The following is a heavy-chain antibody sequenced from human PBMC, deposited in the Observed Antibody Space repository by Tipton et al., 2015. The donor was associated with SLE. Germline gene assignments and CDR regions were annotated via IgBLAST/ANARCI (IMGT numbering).Heavy chain of an antibody. CDR2: INHSGST. CDR1: GGSFRGYY. D-gene: IGHD3-3*01. V-gene: IGHV4-34*01. J-gene: IGHJ3*02. CDR3: ARGKDYDFWSGYYRRDASDI. Sequence: TLSLTCAVYGGSFRGYYWSWIRQPPGKGLEWIGEINHSGSTNYNPSLKSRVIISVDTSKNQFSLKLSSVTAADTAVYYCARGKDYDFWSGYYRRDASDIWGQGTMVTVSS.